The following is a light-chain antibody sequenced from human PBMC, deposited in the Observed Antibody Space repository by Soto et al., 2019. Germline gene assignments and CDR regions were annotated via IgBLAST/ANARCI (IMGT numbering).Light chain of an antibody. CDR3: QQSYSAPPT. CDR2: AAS. V-gene: IGKV1-39*01. J-gene: IGKJ1*01. CDR1: LTTSIY. Sequence: DNQLTQSPSSLSAYLGDRVTITCRASLTTSIYLNWYQHKPGKAPRLLIYAASNLQSGVPSRFSGSGSGTDFTLTISSLQAEDFATYYRQQSYSAPPTFGQGTKVE.